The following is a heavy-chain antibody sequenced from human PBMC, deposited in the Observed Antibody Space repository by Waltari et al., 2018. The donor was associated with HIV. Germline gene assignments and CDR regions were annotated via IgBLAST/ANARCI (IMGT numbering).Heavy chain of an antibody. CDR1: GLDMTYFN. CDR2: IGRRSYTI. Sequence: EVQLVESGGGLVQPGGSLRLACTPSGLDMTYFNFKWVRQAPGNGLECISLIGRRSYTIHSADSVMGRCTISSDRADNSVHVQMNNLRAEDTAVYYCSAKLHDSRAYYSSWGQGTQVTVSS. J-gene: IGHJ4*02. V-gene: IGHV3-48*04. CDR3: SAKLHDSRAYYSS. D-gene: IGHD3-22*01.